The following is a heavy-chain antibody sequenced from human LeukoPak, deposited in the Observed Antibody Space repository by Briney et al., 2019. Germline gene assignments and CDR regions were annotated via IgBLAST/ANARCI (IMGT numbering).Heavy chain of an antibody. J-gene: IGHJ3*02. CDR2: IYQSGST. V-gene: IGHV4-38-2*02. CDR1: GYSIRNGYN. CDR3: ARDRRVQLWLRGHPAYDAFDI. Sequence: SETLSLTCTVSGYSIRNGYNWGWIRLSPGKGLEWLGSIYQSGSTYDNPSLKSRVTISVDTSKNQFSLKLSSVTAADTAVYYCARDRRVQLWLRGHPAYDAFDIWGQGTMVTVSS. D-gene: IGHD5-18*01.